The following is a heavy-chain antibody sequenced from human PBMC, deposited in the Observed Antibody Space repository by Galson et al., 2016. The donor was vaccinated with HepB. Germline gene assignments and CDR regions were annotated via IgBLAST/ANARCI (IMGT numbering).Heavy chain of an antibody. Sequence: SLRLSCAASGFTFSSYIMSWVRQAPGKGLEWVSSISGSGDSTIYADSVRGRFTISRDNSKNTLYLQTNSLRGEDKAVYYCARGKGLRSGQWLALPPNYYYNGMDVWGQGTTATVSS. CDR1: GFTFSSYI. CDR2: ISGSGDST. D-gene: IGHD6-19*01. CDR3: ARGKGLRSGQWLALPPNYYYNGMDV. V-gene: IGHV3-23*01. J-gene: IGHJ6*02.